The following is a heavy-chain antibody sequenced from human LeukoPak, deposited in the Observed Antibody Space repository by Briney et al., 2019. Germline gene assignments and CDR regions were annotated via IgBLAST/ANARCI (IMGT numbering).Heavy chain of an antibody. V-gene: IGHV3-11*01. CDR2: ISSSGSTI. D-gene: IGHD3-16*01. Sequence: SGGSLRLSCAASGFTFSDYYMSWIRQAPGKGLEWVSYISSSGSTIYYADSVKGRFTISRDNAKNSLYLQMNSLRAEDAAVYYCARDVPSFSLADAFDIWGQGTMVTVSS. CDR1: GFTFSDYY. CDR3: ARDVPSFSLADAFDI. J-gene: IGHJ3*02.